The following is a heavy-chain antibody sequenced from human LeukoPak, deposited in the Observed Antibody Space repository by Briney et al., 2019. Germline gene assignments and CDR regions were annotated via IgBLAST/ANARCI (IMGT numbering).Heavy chain of an antibody. CDR3: ARPGYTSGWIRGDFGH. D-gene: IGHD6-25*01. J-gene: IGHJ4*02. Sequence: ASVKVSCKASGYTFTGYYIHWVRQAPGQGLEWMGWINPNSGGTSYARRFQGRVTMTRDTSFSTAYMELSSLRSDDTAVYYCARPGYTSGWIRGDFGHWGPGTLVTVSS. CDR1: GYTFTGYY. V-gene: IGHV1-2*02. CDR2: INPNSGGT.